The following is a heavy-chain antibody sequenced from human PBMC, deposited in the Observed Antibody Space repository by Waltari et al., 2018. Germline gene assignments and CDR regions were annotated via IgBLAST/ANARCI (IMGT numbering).Heavy chain of an antibody. CDR1: GYMFRNFG. J-gene: IGHJ5*02. CDR2: ISAYNGNT. CDR3: ARDRRDDNNSVRWLDP. D-gene: IGHD1-1*01. Sequence: QIQLVQSGGEVKKPGASVNVSCKASGYMFRNFGIFWVRQDPGQGLEYMGWISAYNGNTNYAQNFQGRLTLTTDTSASTAYMELSSRTSDDTAVYFCARDRRDDNNSVRWLDPWGQGTLVTVSS. V-gene: IGHV1-18*01.